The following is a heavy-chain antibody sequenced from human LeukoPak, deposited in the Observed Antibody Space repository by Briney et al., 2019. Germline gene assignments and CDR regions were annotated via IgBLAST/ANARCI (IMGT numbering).Heavy chain of an antibody. CDR3: AGPEDSRYWMPFDP. D-gene: IGHD5-12*01. CDR2: ISGSGGST. Sequence: GGSLRLSCAASGCTFSSYAMSWVRQAPGKGLEWVSAISGSGGSTYYADSVKGRFTISRDNSKNTLYLQMNSLRAEDTAVYYCAGPEDSRYWMPFDPRGQGTRVSVSS. CDR1: GCTFSSYA. J-gene: IGHJ5*02. V-gene: IGHV3-23*01.